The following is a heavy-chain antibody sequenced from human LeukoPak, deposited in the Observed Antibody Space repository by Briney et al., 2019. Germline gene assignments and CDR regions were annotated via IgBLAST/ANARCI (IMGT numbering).Heavy chain of an antibody. V-gene: IGHV1-8*01. CDR3: ARGSLTVTTQIDY. J-gene: IGHJ4*02. Sequence: GASVKVSCKASGYTFTSYDINWVRQATGQGLEWMGWMNPNSGNTGYALKFQGRVTMTRNTSISTAYMELSSLRSEDTAVYYCARGSLTVTTQIDYWGQGTLVTVSS. CDR2: MNPNSGNT. CDR1: GYTFTSYD. D-gene: IGHD4-17*01.